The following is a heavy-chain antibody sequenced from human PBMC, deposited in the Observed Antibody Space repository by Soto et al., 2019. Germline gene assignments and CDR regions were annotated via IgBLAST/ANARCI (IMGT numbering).Heavy chain of an antibody. V-gene: IGHV1-69*13. CDR1: SGAFSRDA. Sequence: SVKVCGKAASGAFSRDAVRWVRQAPGQGLEWMGGIIPIFGTANYAQKFQGRVTITADESTSTAYMELSSLRFADTAVYYCARAIVGPTTTGWLDPWGQGTLVSVSS. J-gene: IGHJ5*02. CDR2: IIPIFGTA. D-gene: IGHD1-26*01. CDR3: ARAIVGPTTTGWLDP.